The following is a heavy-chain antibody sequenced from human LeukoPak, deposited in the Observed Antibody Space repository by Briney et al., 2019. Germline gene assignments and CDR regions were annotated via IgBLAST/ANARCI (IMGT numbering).Heavy chain of an antibody. CDR2: IYYSGST. J-gene: IGHJ2*01. Sequence: SETLSLTCTVSGGSIRSYHWSWIRQPPGKGLEWIGYIYYSGSTNYNPSLKSRVTIAIDTSKNQFSLRLSSVTAADTAVYYCARSPYYYDSSGYYNSLWYFDFWGRGTLVTVSS. D-gene: IGHD3-22*01. V-gene: IGHV4-59*08. CDR1: GGSIRSYH. CDR3: ARSPYYYDSSGYYNSLWYFDF.